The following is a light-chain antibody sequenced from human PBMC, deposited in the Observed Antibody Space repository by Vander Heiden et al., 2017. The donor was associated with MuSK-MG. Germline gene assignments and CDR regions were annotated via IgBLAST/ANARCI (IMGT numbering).Light chain of an antibody. CDR1: QSISSK. CDR3: RQYNNWPLWT. J-gene: IGKJ1*01. CDR2: GAS. Sequence: EIVMTQSPATLSVSPGERATLSCRASQSISSKLAWYQQKPGQAPRLLIYGASSRATGIPARFSGSGSGTEFTLTISSLQSEDFAVYYCRQYNNWPLWTFGQGTKVEIK. V-gene: IGKV3-15*01.